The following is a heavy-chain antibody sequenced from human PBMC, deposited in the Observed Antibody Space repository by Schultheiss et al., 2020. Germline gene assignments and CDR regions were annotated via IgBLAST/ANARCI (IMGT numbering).Heavy chain of an antibody. V-gene: IGHV1-69*04. J-gene: IGHJ6*02. CDR2: IIPILGIA. CDR3: ARAGIVVVPAAMNSRYYYYGMDV. Sequence: SVKVSCKASGGTFSSYAISWVRQAPGQGLEWMGRIIPILGIANYAQKFQGRVTITADKSTSTAYMELSSLRSEDTAVYYCARAGIVVVPAAMNSRYYYYGMDVWGQGTTVTVSS. CDR1: GGTFSSYA. D-gene: IGHD2-2*01.